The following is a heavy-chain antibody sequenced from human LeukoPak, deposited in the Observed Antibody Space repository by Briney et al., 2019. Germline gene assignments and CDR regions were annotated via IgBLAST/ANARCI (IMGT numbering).Heavy chain of an antibody. J-gene: IGHJ4*02. CDR1: GLIVSSNH. D-gene: IGHD5-24*01. Sequence: GGSLRLSCAVSGLIVSSNHMNWVRQARGKGLEWVSVIYSGGYSGGGPFYADSVKGRFTTSSDSSKNTLFLQMNSLRAEDTAVYYCARDVYGDGYNSFDYWGLGSLVTVSS. V-gene: IGHV3-66*01. CDR3: ARDVYGDGYNSFDY. CDR2: IYSGGYSGGGP.